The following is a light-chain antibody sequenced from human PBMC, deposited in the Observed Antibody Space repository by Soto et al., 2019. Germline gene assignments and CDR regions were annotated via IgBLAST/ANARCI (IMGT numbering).Light chain of an antibody. CDR3: QSYDTTLSGVI. Sequence: QSVLTQTPSVSGAPGQKITMSCTGSSSNIGAGYDVHWYRQFPGAAPKLLIYADNDRPSGVPDRFSASKSGTSASLAITGLQGEDEGNYYCQSYDTTLSGVIFGAGTKLT. CDR2: ADN. J-gene: IGLJ2*01. CDR1: SSNIGAGYD. V-gene: IGLV1-40*01.